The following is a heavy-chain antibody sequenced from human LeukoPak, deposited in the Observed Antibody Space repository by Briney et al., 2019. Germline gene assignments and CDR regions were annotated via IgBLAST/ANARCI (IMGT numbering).Heavy chain of an antibody. D-gene: IGHD2-2*01. Sequence: GGSLRLSCAASGFTFSSYWMSWVRQAPGKGLEWVANIKQDGSEKFYVDSVKGRFTISRDNAKNSLYLQTNSLRAEDTAVYYCAKLDRFYFKTSSYSDYWGQGTLVTVSS. J-gene: IGHJ4*02. CDR2: IKQDGSEK. V-gene: IGHV3-7*01. CDR1: GFTFSSYW. CDR3: AKLDRFYFKTSSYSDY.